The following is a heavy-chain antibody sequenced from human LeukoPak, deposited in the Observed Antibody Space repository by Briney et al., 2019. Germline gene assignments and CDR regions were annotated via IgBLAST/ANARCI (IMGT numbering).Heavy chain of an antibody. CDR2: INLSADVT. Sequence: ASVKVSCKASGYTFTGYYIHWVRQAPGQGLEWMGIINLSADVTSYAQKFQGRVTMTRDTSTSTVFMELSSLRSDDTAVYYCARAYDPDDYWGQGTLVTVSS. J-gene: IGHJ4*02. D-gene: IGHD1-1*01. CDR3: ARAYDPDDY. CDR1: GYTFTGYY. V-gene: IGHV1-46*01.